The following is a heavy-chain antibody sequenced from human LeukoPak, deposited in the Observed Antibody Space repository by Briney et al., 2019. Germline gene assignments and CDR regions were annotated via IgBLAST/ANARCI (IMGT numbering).Heavy chain of an antibody. J-gene: IGHJ4*02. D-gene: IGHD3-10*01. CDR3: ASHFYGSGSWAFDY. Sequence: SETLSLTCTVSGGSISSYYWSWIRQPPGKGLEWIGYIYTSGSTNYNPSLKSRVTISVDTSKNQFSLKLSSVTAADTAVYYCASHFYGSGSWAFDYWGQGTLVTVSS. CDR1: GGSISSYY. V-gene: IGHV4-4*09. CDR2: IYTSGST.